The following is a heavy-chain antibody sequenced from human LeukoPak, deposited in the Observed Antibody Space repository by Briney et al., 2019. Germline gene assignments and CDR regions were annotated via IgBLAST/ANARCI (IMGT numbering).Heavy chain of an antibody. J-gene: IGHJ6*02. CDR2: IYYSGSS. CDR1: GGSISSSSYF. Sequence: SETLSLTCTVSGGSISSSSYFWGWIRQPPEKGLEWIGSIYYSGSSYYNPSLKSRVTISVDTSKNQFSLKLSSVTAADTAVYYCARGTKGYDFWSGYPATGLDVWGQGTTVTVSS. V-gene: IGHV4-39*01. D-gene: IGHD3-3*01. CDR3: ARGTKGYDFWSGYPATGLDV.